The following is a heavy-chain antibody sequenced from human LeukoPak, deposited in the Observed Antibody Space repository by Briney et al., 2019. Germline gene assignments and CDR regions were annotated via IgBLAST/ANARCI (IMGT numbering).Heavy chain of an antibody. CDR1: GYSFTSNW. J-gene: IGHJ4*02. V-gene: IGHV5-51*01. CDR3: ARQNGYLDN. D-gene: IGHD2-8*01. CDR2: IYPGDSDT. Sequence: GESLKISCKGSGYSFTSNWIGWGRRMPGKGLEWMGIIYPGDSDTKYSPSFQGQVTISADKSISTVYLQWSSLKASDTAMYYCARQNGYLDNWGQGTLVTVSS.